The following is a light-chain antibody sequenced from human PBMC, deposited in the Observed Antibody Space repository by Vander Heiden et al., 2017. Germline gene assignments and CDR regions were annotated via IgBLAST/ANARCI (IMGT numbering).Light chain of an antibody. CDR1: NSNIGSNH. CDR2: ADN. J-gene: IGLJ3*02. V-gene: IGLV1-44*01. Sequence: QSVLTQPTSACGTHGQRVTISCYGSNSNIGSNHVNWYQHVPVTAPKLLIYADNHRPSGVPDRFSGSKAGTSASLAISGLQSEDEAYFYCSSWDGSLNGWVFGGGTKLTVL. CDR3: SSWDGSLNGWV.